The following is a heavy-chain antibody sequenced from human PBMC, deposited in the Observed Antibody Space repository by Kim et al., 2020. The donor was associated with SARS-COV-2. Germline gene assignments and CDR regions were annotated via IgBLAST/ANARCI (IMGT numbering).Heavy chain of an antibody. D-gene: IGHD4-17*01. Sequence: SETLSLTFTVSGGSISSSSYYWGWIRQPPGMGLEWIGSISYSGRTYYNPSLKSRVTISVDTSNNHFSLMLSSVTATDTALYYCSVPRFTTLTISLWMDV. CDR3: SVPRFTTLTISLWMDV. J-gene: IGHJ6*01. CDR2: ISYSGRT. CDR1: GGSISSSSYY. V-gene: IGHV4-39*02.